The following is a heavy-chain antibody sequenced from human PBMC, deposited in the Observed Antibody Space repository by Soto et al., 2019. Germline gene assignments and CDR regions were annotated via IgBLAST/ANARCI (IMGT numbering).Heavy chain of an antibody. CDR1: GFTFSSYA. J-gene: IGHJ4*02. Sequence: QVQLVESGGGVVQPGRSLRLSCAASGFTFSSYAMHWVRQAPGKGLEWVAVISYDGSNKYYADSVKGRFTISRDNSKNTLYLQMNSLRAEDTAVYYCARETDYGELYFDYWGQGTLVTVSS. D-gene: IGHD4-17*01. V-gene: IGHV3-30-3*01. CDR3: ARETDYGELYFDY. CDR2: ISYDGSNK.